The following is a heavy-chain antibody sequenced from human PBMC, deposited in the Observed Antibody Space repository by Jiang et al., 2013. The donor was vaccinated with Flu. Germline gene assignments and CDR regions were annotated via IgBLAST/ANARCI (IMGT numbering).Heavy chain of an antibody. V-gene: IGHV3-30*04. Sequence: VQLLESGGGVVQPGRSLRLSCAASGFTFSSYAMHWVRQAPGKGLEWVAVISYDGSNKYYADSVKGRFTIPRDNSKNTLYLQMNSLRAEDTAVYYCARGPVDGIAARRRGSSAFDI. CDR3: ARGPVDGIAARRRGSSAFDI. D-gene: IGHD6-6*01. CDR2: ISYDGSNK. J-gene: IGHJ3*02. CDR1: GFTFSSYA.